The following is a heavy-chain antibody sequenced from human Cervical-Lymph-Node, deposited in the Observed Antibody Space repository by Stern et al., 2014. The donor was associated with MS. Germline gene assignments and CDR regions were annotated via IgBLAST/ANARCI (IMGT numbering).Heavy chain of an antibody. V-gene: IGHV4-39*01. Sequence: QLQLQESGPGLVKPSETLSLTCTVSGASISSASFYWGWIRQPPGKGLEWIGSIYYSATYYEPSLKRRPALSVDISRKQVSLRLTSVTAADTAVYFCARLVQGAWFDSWGQGILVTVSS. J-gene: IGHJ5*01. CDR1: GASISSASFY. CDR2: IYYSAT. CDR3: ARLVQGAWFDS.